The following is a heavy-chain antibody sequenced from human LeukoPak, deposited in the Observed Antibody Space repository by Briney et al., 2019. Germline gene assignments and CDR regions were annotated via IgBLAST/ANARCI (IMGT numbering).Heavy chain of an antibody. CDR1: GFTFSNAW. CDR3: TTPRLGSDAFEI. J-gene: IGHJ3*02. V-gene: IGHV3-15*01. Sequence: GGSLRLSCAASGFTFSNAWMSWVRQAPGKGLEWVGRIKSKTDGGTTDYGAPVKGRFTISRDDSKSMLYLQMNSLKTDDTAVYFCTTPRLGSDAFEIWGQGTMVTVSP. CDR2: IKSKTDGGTT. D-gene: IGHD6-19*01.